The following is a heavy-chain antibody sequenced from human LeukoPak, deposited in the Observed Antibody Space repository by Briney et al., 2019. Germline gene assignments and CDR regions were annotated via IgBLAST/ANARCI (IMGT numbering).Heavy chain of an antibody. D-gene: IGHD1-1*01. CDR1: GYTFTGYY. CDR2: INPNSGGT. Sequence: ASVKVSCKASGYTFTGYYMHWVRQAPGQGLEWMGWINPNSGGTNYAQKFQGGVTMTRDTSISTAYMELSRLRSDDTAVYYCARVRRDGYYYMDVWGKGTTVTVSS. CDR3: ARVRRDGYYYMDV. V-gene: IGHV1-2*02. J-gene: IGHJ6*03.